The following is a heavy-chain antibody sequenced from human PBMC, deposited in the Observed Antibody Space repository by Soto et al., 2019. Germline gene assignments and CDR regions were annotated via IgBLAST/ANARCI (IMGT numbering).Heavy chain of an antibody. CDR3: ASPIVLVPAAMRSGYYYYGMDV. J-gene: IGHJ6*02. CDR2: IIPIFGTA. D-gene: IGHD2-2*01. V-gene: IGHV1-69*12. Sequence: QVQLVQSGAEVKKPGSSVKVSCKASGGTFSSYAISWVRQAPGQGLEWMGGIIPIFGTANYAQQFQGRVTISATESTGPAYMGLSGRGSEYTAVYYYASPIVLVPAAMRSGYYYYGMDVWGQGTTVTVSS. CDR1: GGTFSSYA.